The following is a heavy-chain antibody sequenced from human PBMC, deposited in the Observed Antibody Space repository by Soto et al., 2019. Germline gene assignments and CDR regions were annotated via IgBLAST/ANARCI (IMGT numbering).Heavy chain of an antibody. D-gene: IGHD2-15*01. J-gene: IGHJ4*02. CDR1: GFTFSNYY. V-gene: IGHV3-11*06. CDR3: AREPYCSGGSCYTLFDY. Sequence: QVQLVESGGGLVKPGGSLRLSCAVSGFTFSNYYMSWIRHAPGKGLEWVSYISSSSSYTNYADSVKGRFTISRDNAKNSLYLQMNSLRAEDTAVYYCAREPYCSGGSCYTLFDYWGQGTLVTVSS. CDR2: ISSSSSYT.